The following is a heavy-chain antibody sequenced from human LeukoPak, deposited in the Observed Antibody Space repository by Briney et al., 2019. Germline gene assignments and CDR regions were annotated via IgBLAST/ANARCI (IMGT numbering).Heavy chain of an antibody. CDR1: GFTFDVYG. CDR2: INWNGGRT. D-gene: IGHD6-13*01. CDR3: ARIGAGSSRDY. Sequence: PGGSLRLSCAASGFTFDVYGMSWVRQAPGKGLEWVSGINWNGGRTGYADSVKGRFTISRDNAKNSLYLQMNSLRAEDTAVYYCARIGAGSSRDYWGQGTLVTVSS. V-gene: IGHV3-20*04. J-gene: IGHJ4*02.